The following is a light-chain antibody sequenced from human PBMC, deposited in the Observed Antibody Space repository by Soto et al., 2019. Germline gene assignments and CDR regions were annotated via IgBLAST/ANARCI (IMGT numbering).Light chain of an antibody. V-gene: IGKV1-33*01. J-gene: IGKJ3*01. CDR3: QRYASVPSFT. Sequence: DIQMTQSPSSLSVSVGDRVTITCQASQDIRNYLNWYHQKSGKAPKLLIYDVSNLETGVPSRFSGSGSGTNFTFTISSLQPEDIGTYYCQRYASVPSFTFGPGTKLDIK. CDR2: DVS. CDR1: QDIRNY.